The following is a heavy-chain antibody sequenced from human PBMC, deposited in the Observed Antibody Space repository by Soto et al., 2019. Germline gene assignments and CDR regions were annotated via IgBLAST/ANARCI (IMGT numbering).Heavy chain of an antibody. Sequence: QVQLVQSGAEVKKPGASVKVSCKASGYTFTSYDINWVRQATGQELEWMGWMNPNSGNTGYAQKFQGRVTMTRNTSISTAYMELSSLRSEDTAVYYCARGDMGGYYYVDWFDPWGQGTLVTVSS. CDR3: ARGDMGGYYYVDWFDP. CDR1: GYTFTSYD. CDR2: MNPNSGNT. D-gene: IGHD3-22*01. J-gene: IGHJ5*02. V-gene: IGHV1-8*01.